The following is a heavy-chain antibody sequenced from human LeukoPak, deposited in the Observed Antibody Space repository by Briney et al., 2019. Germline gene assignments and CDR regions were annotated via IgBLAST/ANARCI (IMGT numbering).Heavy chain of an antibody. CDR3: ARDLGGHDY. CDR1: GFTFDDYG. V-gene: IGHV3-21*01. Sequence: GGSLRLSCAASGFTFDDYGMSWVRQAPGKGLEWVSSVSSSSSYIYYADSVKGRFTISRDNAKNSLYLQMNSLRAEDTAVYYCARDLGGHDYWGQGTLVTVSS. J-gene: IGHJ4*02. CDR2: VSSSSSYI. D-gene: IGHD2-15*01.